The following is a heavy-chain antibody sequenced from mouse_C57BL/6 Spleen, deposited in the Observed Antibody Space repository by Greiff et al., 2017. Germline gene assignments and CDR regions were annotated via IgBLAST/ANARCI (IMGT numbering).Heavy chain of an antibody. D-gene: IGHD1-1*01. CDR2: IRNKANSYTT. J-gene: IGHJ4*01. CDR3: ARVNYYGSNAMDY. V-gene: IGHV7-3*01. Sequence: EVLLVESGAGLVQPGGSLSLSCAATGFTFTDYYMSWVRQPPGKALEWLGFIRNKANSYTTEYNASVKGRFTISRDNSQSILYLQMNALRAEDSATYYCARVNYYGSNAMDYWGQGTSVTVSS. CDR1: GFTFTDYY.